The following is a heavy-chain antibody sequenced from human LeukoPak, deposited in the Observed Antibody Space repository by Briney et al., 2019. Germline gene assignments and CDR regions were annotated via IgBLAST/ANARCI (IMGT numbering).Heavy chain of an antibody. V-gene: IGHV3-21*01. CDR1: GFTFSSYS. D-gene: IGHD2-15*01. CDR3: ARDLLSVKVAGPVWDY. J-gene: IGHJ4*02. CDR2: ISSSSSYI. Sequence: PGGSLRLSCAASGFTFSSYSMNWVRQAPGKGLEWVSSISSSSSYIYYADSVKGRFTISRDNAKNSLYLQMNSLRAEDTAVYYCARDLLSVKVAGPVWDYWGQGTLVTVSS.